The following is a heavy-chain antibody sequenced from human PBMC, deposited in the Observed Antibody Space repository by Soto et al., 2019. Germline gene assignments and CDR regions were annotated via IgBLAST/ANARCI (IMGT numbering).Heavy chain of an antibody. V-gene: IGHV4-34*01. Sequence: SATLSLTCAVYGWSFRGYYWSWIRQPPGKGLEWIGEINHSGSTNCNPSLKSRVTISVDTSKNQFSLKLSSVTAADTAVYYCARGYGSGSYYNPYRYYYGMDVWGQGTTVTVS. D-gene: IGHD3-10*01. CDR2: INHSGST. CDR1: GWSFRGYY. CDR3: ARGYGSGSYYNPYRYYYGMDV. J-gene: IGHJ6*02.